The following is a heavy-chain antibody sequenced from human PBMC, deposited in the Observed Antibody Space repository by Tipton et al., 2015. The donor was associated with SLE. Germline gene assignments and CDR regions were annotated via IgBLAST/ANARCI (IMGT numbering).Heavy chain of an antibody. Sequence: SLRLSCAASGFTFSSYGMHWVRQAPGKGLEWVAVISYDGSITNYGDSVKGRFTISRDNSRSTLHLQMGSVRPEDTAFYYCARDRPHDSWGQGTLVTVSS. J-gene: IGHJ4*02. D-gene: IGHD6-6*01. CDR1: GFTFSSYG. CDR3: ARDRPHDS. V-gene: IGHV3-30*03. CDR2: ISYDGSIT.